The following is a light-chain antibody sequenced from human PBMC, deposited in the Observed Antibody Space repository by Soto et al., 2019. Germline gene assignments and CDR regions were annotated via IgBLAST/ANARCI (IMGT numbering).Light chain of an antibody. CDR2: GAS. J-gene: IGKJ1*01. Sequence: DIQMTQSPSSLSASVGDRVTITCRASQSISSWLAWYQQKPGKAPKLLISGASTLESGVPSRFSGSGSVTDFTLTISTLQPEDFGTYYCQQYNSYSWTFGQGTKVDIK. CDR3: QQYNSYSWT. CDR1: QSISSW. V-gene: IGKV1-5*01.